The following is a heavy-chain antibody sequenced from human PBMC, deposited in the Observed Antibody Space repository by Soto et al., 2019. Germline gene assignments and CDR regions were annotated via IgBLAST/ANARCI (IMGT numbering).Heavy chain of an antibody. D-gene: IGHD3-10*01. CDR2: IYSGGYT. Sequence: EVQLVESGGGLIQPGGSLRLSCAVSGFTVSNNYMSWVRQAPGKGLEGVSVIYSGGYTAYGDSVKGRFTISRDNSKNTLYFKRRSRGARDPAVFFGGTRPGGGGYWGQGTLVTVSS. V-gene: IGHV3-53*01. CDR3: GTRPGGGGY. J-gene: IGHJ4*02. CDR1: GFTVSNNY.